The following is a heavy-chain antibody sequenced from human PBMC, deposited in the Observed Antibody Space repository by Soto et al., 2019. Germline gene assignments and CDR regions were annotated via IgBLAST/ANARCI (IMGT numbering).Heavy chain of an antibody. CDR3: ARTRAAEQPFDY. V-gene: IGHV1-69*13. Sequence: SVKVSCKASGGTFSSYAISWVRQAPGQGLEWMGGIIPIFGTANYAQKFQGRVTITADESTSTAYMELSSLRSEDTAVYYCARTRAAEQPFDYWGKGTLVTSPQ. J-gene: IGHJ4*02. CDR1: GGTFSSYA. CDR2: IIPIFGTA. D-gene: IGHD1-1*01.